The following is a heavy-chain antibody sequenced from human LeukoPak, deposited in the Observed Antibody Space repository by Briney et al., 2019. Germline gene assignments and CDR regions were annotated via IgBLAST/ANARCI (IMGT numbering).Heavy chain of an antibody. CDR1: GHTFSSYY. V-gene: IGHV1-46*01. CDR2: INPISGST. D-gene: IGHD4-23*01. J-gene: IGHJ6*02. CDR3: ARDRREGLRWSPSGRRGMDV. Sequence: ASVKVSCKTSGHTFSSYYMQWVRQAPGQGLEWMGIINPISGSTTYPQKSQGRVTMTRDTSTSTVYMELSSLKSEDTAVYYCARDRREGLRWSPSGRRGMDVWGQGTTVTVSS.